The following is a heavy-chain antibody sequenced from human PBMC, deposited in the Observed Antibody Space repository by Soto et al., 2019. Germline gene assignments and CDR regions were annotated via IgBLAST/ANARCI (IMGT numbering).Heavy chain of an antibody. D-gene: IGHD6-6*01. CDR1: GFTFSSYA. CDR3: AKAKSIAARRYYYYGMDV. V-gene: IGHV3-23*01. CDR2: ISGSGGST. J-gene: IGHJ6*02. Sequence: SGGSLRLSCAASGFTFSSYAMSWVRQAPGKGLEWVSAISGSGGSTYYADSVKGRFTISRDNSKNTLYLQMNSLRAEDTAVYYCAKAKSIAARRYYYYGMDVWGQGTTVTV.